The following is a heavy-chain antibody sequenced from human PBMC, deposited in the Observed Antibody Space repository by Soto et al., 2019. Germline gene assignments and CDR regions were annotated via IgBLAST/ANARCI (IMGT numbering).Heavy chain of an antibody. V-gene: IGHV3-48*01. Sequence: PGGSLRLSCAASGFTFSSYSMNWVRQAPGKGLEWVSYISSSSSTIYYADSVKGRFTISRDNAKNSLYLQMNSLRAEDTAVYYCARDPLYGGNSYNWFDPWGQGTLVTVSS. D-gene: IGHD2-21*02. CDR3: ARDPLYGGNSYNWFDP. J-gene: IGHJ5*02. CDR2: ISSSSSTI. CDR1: GFTFSSYS.